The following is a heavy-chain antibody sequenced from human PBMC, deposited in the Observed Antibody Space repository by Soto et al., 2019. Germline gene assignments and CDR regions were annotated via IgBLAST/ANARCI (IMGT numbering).Heavy chain of an antibody. V-gene: IGHV3-15*01. J-gene: IGHJ4*02. CDR2: IKSKTDGGTT. CDR3: TTAML. Sequence: AGSPGLSGEPSGSNCSTALMSWVRQAPGKGLEWVGRIKSKTDGGTTDYAAPVKGRFTISRDDSKNTLYLQMNSLKTEDTAVYYCTTAMLWGQGTLVTVSA. D-gene: IGHD2-2*01. CDR1: GSNCSTAL.